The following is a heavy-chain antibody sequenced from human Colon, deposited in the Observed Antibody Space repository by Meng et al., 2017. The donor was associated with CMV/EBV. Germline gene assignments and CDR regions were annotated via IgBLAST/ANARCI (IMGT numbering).Heavy chain of an antibody. CDR3: ARGPIQAVVPAAIIPGGMDV. D-gene: IGHD2-2*02. Sequence: SVKVSCKASGGTFSSYAISWVRQAPGQGLEWMGGIIPIFGTANYAQKFQGRVTITTDESTSTAYMELSSLRSEDTAVHYCARGPIQAVVPAAIIPGGMDVWGQGTTVTVSS. CDR1: GGTFSSYA. CDR2: IIPIFGTA. J-gene: IGHJ6*02. V-gene: IGHV1-69*05.